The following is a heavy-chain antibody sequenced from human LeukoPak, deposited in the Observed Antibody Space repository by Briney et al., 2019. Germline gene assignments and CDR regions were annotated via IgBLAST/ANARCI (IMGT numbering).Heavy chain of an antibody. J-gene: IGHJ4*02. CDR2: IYTSGST. Sequence: SETLSLTCTVSGGSVGSYYWSWIRQPPGKGLEWIGYIYTSGSTNYNPSLTSRVTISVDTSKNQFSLKLSSVTAADTAVYYCARHGLARLMGGSYYFDYWGQGTLVTVSS. CDR3: ARHGLARLMGGSYYFDY. CDR1: GGSVGSYY. D-gene: IGHD1-26*01. V-gene: IGHV4-4*09.